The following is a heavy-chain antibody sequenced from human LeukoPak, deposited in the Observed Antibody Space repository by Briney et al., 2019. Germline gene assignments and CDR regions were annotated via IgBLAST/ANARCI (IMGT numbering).Heavy chain of an antibody. J-gene: IGHJ4*02. V-gene: IGHV3-20*04. D-gene: IGHD3-22*01. CDR2: INWNGGST. Sequence: GGSLRLSCAASGFTFDDYGMSWVRQAPGKGLEWVSGINWNGGSTGYADSVKGRFTISRDNAKNSLYLQMNSLRAEDTALYYCARVPYYYDSSGYYPDYWGQGTLVTVSS. CDR1: GFTFDDYG. CDR3: ARVPYYYDSSGYYPDY.